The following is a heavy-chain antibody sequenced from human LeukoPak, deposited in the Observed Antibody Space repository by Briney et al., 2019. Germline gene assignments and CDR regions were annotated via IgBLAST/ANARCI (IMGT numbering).Heavy chain of an antibody. V-gene: IGHV3-23*01. J-gene: IGHJ4*02. D-gene: IGHD3-22*01. CDR1: GFTFSSYA. CDR2: ISGSGGST. Sequence: GGSLRHSCAASGFTFSSYAMSWVRQAPGKGLEWVSAISGSGGSTYYADSVKGRFTISRDEPKNTLYLRMNSLRAEDTAVYFCAKDYDSSGPDYFDYWGQGTLVTVSS. CDR3: AKDYDSSGPDYFDY.